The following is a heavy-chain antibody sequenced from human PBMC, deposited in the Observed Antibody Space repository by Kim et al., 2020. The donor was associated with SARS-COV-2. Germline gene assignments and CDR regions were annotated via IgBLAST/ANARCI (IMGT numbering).Heavy chain of an antibody. J-gene: IGHJ4*02. Sequence: GGSLRLSCADSGFTFSSHAMSWVRQAPGKGLEWVSSISGGGDNTYYADSVKGRFTISRDNSKNTLYLQMNSLRAGDTAVYYCAGGVYALNFDYWGQGTLVTVSS. CDR3: AGGVYALNFDY. CDR1: GFTFSSHA. CDR2: ISGGGDNT. D-gene: IGHD2-8*01. V-gene: IGHV3-23*01.